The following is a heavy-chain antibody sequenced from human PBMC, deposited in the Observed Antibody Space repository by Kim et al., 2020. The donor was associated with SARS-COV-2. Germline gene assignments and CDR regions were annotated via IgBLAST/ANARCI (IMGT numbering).Heavy chain of an antibody. D-gene: IGHD6-13*01. J-gene: IGHJ5*02. CDR2: ST. V-gene: IGHV4-59*01. CDR3: ARFSSSWIDP. Sequence: STNYNPSLKSRVTISVDTSKNQFSLKLSSVTAADTAVYYCARFSSSWIDPWGQGTLVTVSS.